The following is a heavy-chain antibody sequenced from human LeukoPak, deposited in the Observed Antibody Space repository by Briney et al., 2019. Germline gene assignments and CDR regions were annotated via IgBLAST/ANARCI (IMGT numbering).Heavy chain of an antibody. Sequence: SETLSLTCIVSGDSIRTDYWSWIRQSPGKGLEWIGYINYSGNSDYNPSLKSRVTISVDRSKKQVSLRMRSVTAADTAVYYCARSDCISDTCYNYWALGALVTVSS. CDR2: INYSGNS. D-gene: IGHD2-21*01. CDR3: ARSDCISDTCYNY. J-gene: IGHJ4*02. V-gene: IGHV4-59*08. CDR1: GDSIRTDY.